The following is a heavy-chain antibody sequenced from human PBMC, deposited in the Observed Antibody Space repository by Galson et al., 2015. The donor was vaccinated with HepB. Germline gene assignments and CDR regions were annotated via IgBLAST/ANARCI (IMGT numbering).Heavy chain of an antibody. CDR1: GYTLTELS. CDR3: ATLVSGYSSGWDYYGMDV. J-gene: IGHJ6*02. CDR2: FDPEDGET. V-gene: IGHV1-24*01. D-gene: IGHD6-19*01. Sequence: VKVSCKVSGYTLTELSMHWVRQAPGKGLEWMGGFDPEDGETIYAQKFQGRVTMTEDTSTDTAYMELSSLRSEDTAVYYCATLVSGYSSGWDYYGMDVWGQGTTVTVSS.